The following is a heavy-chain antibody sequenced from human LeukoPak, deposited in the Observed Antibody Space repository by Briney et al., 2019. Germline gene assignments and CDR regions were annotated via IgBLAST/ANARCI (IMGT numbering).Heavy chain of an antibody. J-gene: IGHJ3*02. CDR2: IIPIFGTA. D-gene: IGHD3-16*01. V-gene: IGHV1-69*05. CDR3: ARDADYVWGSTPPDAFDI. CDR1: GGTFSSYA. Sequence: ASVKVSCKASGGTFSSYAISWVRQAPGQGLEWMGGIIPIFGTANYAQKFQGRVTITTDESTSTAYMELRSLRSDDTAVYYCARDADYVWGSTPPDAFDIWGQGTMVTVSS.